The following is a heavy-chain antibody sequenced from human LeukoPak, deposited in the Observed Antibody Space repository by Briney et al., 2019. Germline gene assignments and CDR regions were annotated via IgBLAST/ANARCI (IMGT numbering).Heavy chain of an antibody. CDR1: GFTFSSYG. Sequence: GGSLRLSCAASGFTFSSYGMHWVRQAPGKGLEWVAFIRYDGSNKYFAESVKGRFTISRDNSKNTLYLQMNSLRAEGTAVYYCARGGSYLSAFDIWGQGTMVTVSS. J-gene: IGHJ3*02. CDR3: ARGGSYLSAFDI. CDR2: IRYDGSNK. V-gene: IGHV3-30*02. D-gene: IGHD1-26*01.